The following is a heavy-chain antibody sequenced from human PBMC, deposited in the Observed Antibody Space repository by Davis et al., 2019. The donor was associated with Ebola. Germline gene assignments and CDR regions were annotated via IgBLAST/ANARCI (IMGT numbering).Heavy chain of an antibody. CDR1: GFTFSNAW. J-gene: IGHJ2*01. Sequence: GESLKISCAASGFTFSNAWMSWVRQAPGKGLEWVGRIKSKTDGGTTDYAAPVKGRFTISRDDSKNTLYLQMNSLKTEDTAVYYCTTVQTFPNPLEWLLLGYWYFDLWGRGTLVTVSS. CDR2: IKSKTDGGTT. V-gene: IGHV3-15*01. D-gene: IGHD3-3*01. CDR3: TTVQTFPNPLEWLLLGYWYFDL.